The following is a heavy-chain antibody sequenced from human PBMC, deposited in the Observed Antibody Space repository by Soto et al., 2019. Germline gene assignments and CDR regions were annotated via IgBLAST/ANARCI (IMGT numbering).Heavy chain of an antibody. CDR2: IFYIGTT. V-gene: IGHV4-59*01. Sequence: LSLTCTVSGGSISNYYWSWVRQSPGKGLEWIGYIFYIGTTNYNPSLKSRVTISLDTSKNQFSLKLGSVTAADTAVYYCVRGGGGYGNGTIDYWGQGTLVTVSS. CDR1: GGSISNYY. CDR3: VRGGGGYGNGTIDY. J-gene: IGHJ4*02. D-gene: IGHD5-18*01.